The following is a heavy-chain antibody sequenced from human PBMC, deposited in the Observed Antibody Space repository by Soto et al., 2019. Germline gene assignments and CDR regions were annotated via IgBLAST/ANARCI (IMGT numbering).Heavy chain of an antibody. J-gene: IGHJ4*02. CDR3: ARRGVLPDY. D-gene: IGHD3-10*01. Sequence: QVQLVQSGGEVKKPGASVKVSCKASGYTFMKYGITWERQAPGQGLEWMGRISADNGNTNYAQKFQGRVTMTTDTSTSTAHMELRSLRSDDTAVYYCARRGVLPDYWGQGTLVTVSS. CDR1: GYTFMKYG. CDR2: ISADNGNT. V-gene: IGHV1-18*01.